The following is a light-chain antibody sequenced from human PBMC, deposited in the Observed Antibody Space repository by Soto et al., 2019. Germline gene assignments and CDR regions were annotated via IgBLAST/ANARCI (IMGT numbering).Light chain of an antibody. V-gene: IGKV3-11*01. J-gene: IGKJ2*01. Sequence: EIVLTQSPATLSLSPGERATLSCRASQSVSSYLAWYQQKPGQAPRLLIYDASNGATGIPARFSGSGSGTDFTLTISSLEPEDFAVYYCQQRSNWPPYTFGRGPKLEIK. CDR1: QSVSSY. CDR3: QQRSNWPPYT. CDR2: DAS.